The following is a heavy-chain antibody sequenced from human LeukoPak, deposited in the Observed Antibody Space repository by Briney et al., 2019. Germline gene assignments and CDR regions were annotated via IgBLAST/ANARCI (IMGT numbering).Heavy chain of an antibody. CDR2: IRSKAYGGTT. J-gene: IGHJ3*02. D-gene: IGHD3-22*01. V-gene: IGHV3-49*03. Sequence: GGSLRLSCTASGFTFGDYAMSWFRQAPGKGLEWVGFIRSKAYGGTTEYAASVKGRFTISRDDSKSIAYLQMNSLKTEDTAVYYCASYDSSGYGNRAFDIWGQGTMVTVSS. CDR3: ASYDSSGYGNRAFDI. CDR1: GFTFGDYA.